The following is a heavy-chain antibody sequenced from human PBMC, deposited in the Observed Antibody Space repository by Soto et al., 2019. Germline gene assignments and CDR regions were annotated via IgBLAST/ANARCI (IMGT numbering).Heavy chain of an antibody. CDR2: IIPIFGTA. V-gene: IGHV1-69*12. J-gene: IGHJ6*02. D-gene: IGHD2-2*01. CDR1: GGTFSSYA. Sequence: QVQLVQSGAEVKKPGSSVKVSCKASGGTFSSYAISWVRQAPGQGLEWMGGIIPIFGTANYAQKFQVRVTIPADESTSTAYMELSSLRSDDTAVYYCARHVPAAGYYYGMDVWGQGTTVTVSS. CDR3: ARHVPAAGYYYGMDV.